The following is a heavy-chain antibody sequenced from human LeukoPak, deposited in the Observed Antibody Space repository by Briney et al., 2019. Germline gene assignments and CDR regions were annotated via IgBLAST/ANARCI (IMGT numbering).Heavy chain of an antibody. J-gene: IGHJ4*02. V-gene: IGHV4-59*01. CDR3: ARVGLWGYFDY. D-gene: IGHD5-18*01. CDR1: GGSISSYY. CDR2: IYYSGST. Sequence: PSETLSLTCTVSGGSISSYYWSWIRQPPGKGLEWIGYIYYSGSTNYNPSLKSRVTISVDTSKNQFSLKLSSVTAADTAVYYCARVGLWGYFDYWGRGTLVTVSS.